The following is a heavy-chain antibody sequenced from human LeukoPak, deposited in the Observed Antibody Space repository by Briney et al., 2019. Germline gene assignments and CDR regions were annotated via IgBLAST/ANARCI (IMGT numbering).Heavy chain of an antibody. CDR3: AKTTEYYYDSSGYLRY. J-gene: IGHJ4*02. CDR1: GFTFSRYA. CDR2: ISGSGGST. D-gene: IGHD3-22*01. Sequence: GGSLRLSCAASGFTFSRYAMSWVRQAPGKGLEWVSAISGSGGSTYYADSVKGRFTISRDNSKNTLYLQMNSLRAEDTAVYYCAKTTEYYYDSSGYLRYRGQGTLVTVSS. V-gene: IGHV3-23*01.